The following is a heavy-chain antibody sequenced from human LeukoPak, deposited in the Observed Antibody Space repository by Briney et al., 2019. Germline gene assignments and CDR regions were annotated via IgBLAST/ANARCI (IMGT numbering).Heavy chain of an antibody. D-gene: IGHD2/OR15-2a*01. Sequence: PGGSLRLSCAGSGFTFSNYAMTWVRQAPGKGLEWVSSVSGSGRNTFYPDPVEGRFTISRDNSKNTVYLQMNSLRAEDTAVYYCVSFYETYWGRGTLVTVSS. V-gene: IGHV3-23*01. CDR1: GFTFSNYA. J-gene: IGHJ4*02. CDR2: VSGSGRNT. CDR3: VSFYETY.